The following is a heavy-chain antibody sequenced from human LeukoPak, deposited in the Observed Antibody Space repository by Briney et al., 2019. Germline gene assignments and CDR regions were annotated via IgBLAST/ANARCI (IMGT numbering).Heavy chain of an antibody. D-gene: IGHD5-12*01. CDR3: ARGPGRGWRGYGQSLKTFDY. CDR1: GGSINNYY. V-gene: IGHV4-59*12. Sequence: SETLSLTCTVSGGSINNYYWSWIRQPPGKGLEYIGYIYYSGSANYNPSLKSRVTISVDPSKNQFSLKLSSVTAADTAVYYCARGPGRGWRGYGQSLKTFDYWGQGTLVTVSS. J-gene: IGHJ4*02. CDR2: IYYSGSA.